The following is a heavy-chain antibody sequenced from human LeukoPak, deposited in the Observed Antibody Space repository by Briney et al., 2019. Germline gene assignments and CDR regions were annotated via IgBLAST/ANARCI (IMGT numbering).Heavy chain of an antibody. J-gene: IGHJ3*02. D-gene: IGHD3-22*01. CDR3: AKKSGPTYYYDSSGYPGAFDI. CDR2: ISGSGGST. CDR1: GFTFSSYA. Sequence: RGSLRLSCAASGFTFSSYAMSWVRQAPGKGLERVSAISGSGGSTYYADSVKGRFTISRDNSKNTLYLQMNSLRAEDTAVYYCAKKSGPTYYYDSSGYPGAFDIWGQGTMVTVSS. V-gene: IGHV3-23*01.